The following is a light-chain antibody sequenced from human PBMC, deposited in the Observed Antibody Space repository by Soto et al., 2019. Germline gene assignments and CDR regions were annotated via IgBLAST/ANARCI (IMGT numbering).Light chain of an antibody. CDR1: QSVSGW. Sequence: IQMTQFRSTLSASVGDTVTITFRASQSVSGWLAWYQQKPGQAPRLLIYDASALVRGVPSRFTGSGSGTDFTLTISSLQPEDFATYFCQQYESYSATFGQGTKVDIK. J-gene: IGKJ1*01. CDR2: DAS. CDR3: QQYESYSAT. V-gene: IGKV1-5*01.